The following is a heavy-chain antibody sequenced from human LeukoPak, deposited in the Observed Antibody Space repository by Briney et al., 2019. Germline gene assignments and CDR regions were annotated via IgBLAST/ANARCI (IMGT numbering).Heavy chain of an antibody. V-gene: IGHV5-51*01. Sequence: GEPLKISCKGSGYTFTSYWIGWVRQMPGKGLDWMGFIYPGDSDTRYSPSFQGQFTISADKSISTAYLQWSSLKASDTAMYYCARRGMKGNWFDPWGQGTLVTVSS. CDR3: ARRGMKGNWFDP. CDR2: IYPGDSDT. J-gene: IGHJ5*02. CDR1: GYTFTSYW.